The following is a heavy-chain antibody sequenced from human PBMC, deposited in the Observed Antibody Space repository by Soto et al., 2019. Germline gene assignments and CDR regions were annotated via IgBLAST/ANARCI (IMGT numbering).Heavy chain of an antibody. D-gene: IGHD3-9*01. V-gene: IGHV3-23*01. Sequence: GGSLRLSCAASGFTFSSYAMSWVRQAPGKGLEWVSAISGSGGSTYYADSVKGRFTISRDNSKNTLYLQMNSLRAEDTAVYYCAKEGPRGERLGFDWLHYPLDYFDYWGQGTLVTVSS. J-gene: IGHJ4*02. CDR1: GFTFSSYA. CDR2: ISGSGGST. CDR3: AKEGPRGERLGFDWLHYPLDYFDY.